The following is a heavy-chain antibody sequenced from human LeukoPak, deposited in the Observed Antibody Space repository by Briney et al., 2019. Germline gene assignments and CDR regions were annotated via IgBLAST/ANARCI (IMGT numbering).Heavy chain of an antibody. CDR2: ISSDENNK. CDR3: ARDGYSPYAFDI. V-gene: IGHV3-30*03. J-gene: IGHJ3*02. Sequence: GGSLRLSCAASGFTFSSYVMHWVRQAPGKGLEWVALISSDENNKYHADSVRGRFTISRDNSKNTLFLQMNSLRPEDTAVYYCARDGYSPYAFDIWGQGTMVTVSS. CDR1: GFTFSSYV. D-gene: IGHD5-24*01.